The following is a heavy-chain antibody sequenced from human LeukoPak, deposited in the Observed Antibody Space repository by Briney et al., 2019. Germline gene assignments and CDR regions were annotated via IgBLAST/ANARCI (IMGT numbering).Heavy chain of an antibody. CDR3: AREYSSSSGRAFDI. CDR1: GYTLTELS. J-gene: IGHJ3*02. D-gene: IGHD6-6*01. Sequence: ASVKVSCKVSGYTLTELSMHWVRQAPGKGLEWMGGFDPEDGETIYAQKFQGRVTMTEDTSTDTAYMELSSLRSEDTVVYYCAREYSSSSGRAFDIWGQGTMVTVSS. V-gene: IGHV1-24*01. CDR2: FDPEDGET.